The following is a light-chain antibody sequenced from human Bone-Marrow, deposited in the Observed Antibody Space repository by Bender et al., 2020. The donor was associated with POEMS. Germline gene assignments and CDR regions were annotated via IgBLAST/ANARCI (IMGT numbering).Light chain of an antibody. CDR2: KDN. J-gene: IGLJ2*01. Sequence: SSELTQAPSVSVSPGQTARITCSGETLAKQYAYWYQQKPGQAPAVVIYKDNERPSGIPERFSGSSSGTIVTLTISGVQPEDEADYWCQSSDTTTSFVIFGGGTKLTV. CDR1: TLAKQY. V-gene: IGLV3-25*03. CDR3: QSSDTTTSFVI.